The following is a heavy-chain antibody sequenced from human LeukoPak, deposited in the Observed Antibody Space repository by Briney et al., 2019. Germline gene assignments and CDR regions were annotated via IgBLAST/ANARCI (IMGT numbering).Heavy chain of an antibody. V-gene: IGHV4-59*12. CDR2: IYHSGTT. CDR1: GGSISSYY. Sequence: SETLSLTCTVSGGSISSYYWSWVRQPPGKGLEWIGYIYHSGTTYSNPSLKSRVTISVDRSKNQFSLKLSSVTAADTAVYYCARKLEGGNWLDPWGQGTLVTVSS. D-gene: IGHD1-1*01. CDR3: ARKLEGGNWLDP. J-gene: IGHJ5*02.